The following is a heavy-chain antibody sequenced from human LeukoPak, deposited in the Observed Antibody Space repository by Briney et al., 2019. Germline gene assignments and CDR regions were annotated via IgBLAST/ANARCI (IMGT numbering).Heavy chain of an antibody. Sequence: PGGSLRLSCAASGFTFSSYGMHWVRQAPGKGLEGVSYISSSSSTIYYADSVKGRFTISRDNAKNALYLQMNSLRAEDTAVYYCARVSSIAVAGSDYWGQGTLVSVSS. D-gene: IGHD6-19*01. CDR1: GFTFSSYG. J-gene: IGHJ4*02. CDR3: ARVSSIAVAGSDY. CDR2: ISSSSSTI. V-gene: IGHV3-48*01.